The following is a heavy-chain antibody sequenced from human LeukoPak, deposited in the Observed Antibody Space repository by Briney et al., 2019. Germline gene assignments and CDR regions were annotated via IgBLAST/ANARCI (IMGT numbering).Heavy chain of an antibody. Sequence: PGGSLRLSCEASGFTFNTYAMTWVRQGPGKGLERVSYISDSGGSTYYADSVKGRFTISRDNSKNTLFLQMSSLRAEDTAVYYCAKGITMVRGVIAKTLFDYWGQGALVTVSS. J-gene: IGHJ4*02. CDR1: GFTFNTYA. V-gene: IGHV3-23*01. D-gene: IGHD3-10*01. CDR3: AKGITMVRGVIAKTLFDY. CDR2: ISDSGGST.